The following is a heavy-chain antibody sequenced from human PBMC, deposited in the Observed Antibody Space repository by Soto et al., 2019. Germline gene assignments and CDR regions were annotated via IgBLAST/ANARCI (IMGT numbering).Heavy chain of an antibody. CDR2: ISSSSTI. V-gene: IGHV3-48*01. J-gene: IGHJ6*02. Sequence: GGSLRLSCAASGFTFSTYSMNWVRQAPGKGLEWVSSISSSSTIYYADSVKSRITINPDTSKNQFSLQLNSVTPEDTAVYYCARENHFPVYYYYGMDVWGQGTTVTVSS. CDR1: GFTFSTYS. D-gene: IGHD3-3*02. CDR3: ARENHFPVYYYYGMDV.